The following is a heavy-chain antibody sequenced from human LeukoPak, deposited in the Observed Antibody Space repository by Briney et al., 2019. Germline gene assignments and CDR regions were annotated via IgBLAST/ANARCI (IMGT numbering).Heavy chain of an antibody. V-gene: IGHV3-48*03. Sequence: GGSLRLSCAASGFTFSSYEMNWVRQAPGKGLEWVSYISSSGSTIYYADSVKGRFTISRDNAKNSLYLQMNSLRAEDTAVYYCARANGGGYAFDIWGQGTMVTVSS. CDR1: GFTFSSYE. J-gene: IGHJ3*02. CDR2: ISSSGSTI. CDR3: ARANGGGYAFDI. D-gene: IGHD7-27*01.